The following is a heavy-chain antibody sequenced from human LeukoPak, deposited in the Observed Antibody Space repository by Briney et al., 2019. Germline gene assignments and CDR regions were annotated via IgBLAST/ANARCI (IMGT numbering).Heavy chain of an antibody. CDR1: GFTFSSYA. D-gene: IGHD3-22*01. CDR2: ISGSGGST. J-gene: IGHJ4*02. V-gene: IGHV3-23*01. CDR3: AKDYYDSSGYRYFDY. Sequence: GGSLRLSCAASGFTFSSYAMSWVRQAPGKGLEWVSAISGSGGSTYYADSVKGRFTISRDNSKNTLYLQMNSLGAEDTAVYYCAKDYYDSSGYRYFDYWGQGTLVTVSS.